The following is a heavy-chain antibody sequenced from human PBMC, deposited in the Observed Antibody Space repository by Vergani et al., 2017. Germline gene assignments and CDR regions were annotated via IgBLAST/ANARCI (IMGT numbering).Heavy chain of an antibody. V-gene: IGHV3-53*02. CDR3: ARGGSPYYYDSSGYSPPSYGMDV. D-gene: IGHD3-22*01. J-gene: IGHJ6*02. Sequence: EVQLVETGGGLIQPGGSLRLSCAASGFTVSSNYMSWVRQAPGKGLEWVSVIYSGGSTYYADSVKGRFTISRDNSKNTLYLQMNSLRAEDTAVYYCARGGSPYYYDSSGYSPPSYGMDVWGQGP. CDR1: GFTVSSNY. CDR2: IYSGGST.